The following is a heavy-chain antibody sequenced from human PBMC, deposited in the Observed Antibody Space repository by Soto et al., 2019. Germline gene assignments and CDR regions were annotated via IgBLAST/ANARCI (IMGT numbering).Heavy chain of an antibody. D-gene: IGHD2-2*01. J-gene: IGHJ6*03. CDR1: GGFFSGYY. V-gene: IGHV4-34*01. CDR3: ATARLLVPAGSYYYYYYYMDF. CDR2: INHSGST. Sequence: SETXSLTCAVYGGFFSGYYWSWIRQPPGKGLEWIGEINHSGSTNYNPSLKRRVTISVDTSKNPFSLKLSSVTAAHTAVYYCATARLLVPAGSYYYYYYYMDFWGKGTTVTVSS.